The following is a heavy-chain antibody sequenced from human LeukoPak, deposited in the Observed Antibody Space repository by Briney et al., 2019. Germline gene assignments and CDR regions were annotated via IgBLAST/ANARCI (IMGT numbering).Heavy chain of an antibody. J-gene: IGHJ4*02. CDR3: AKGSGGSSYSRLDY. V-gene: IGHV3-23*01. Sequence: GGSLRLSCAASGFTFSTFAMSWVRQVPGKGLEWVSSISSSGDSTYYADSAKGRFSTSRDNSKNTLYLQMNSLRAEDTAVYYCAKGSGGSSYSRLDYWGQGTLVTVSS. D-gene: IGHD2-21*01. CDR1: GFTFSTFA. CDR2: ISSSGDST.